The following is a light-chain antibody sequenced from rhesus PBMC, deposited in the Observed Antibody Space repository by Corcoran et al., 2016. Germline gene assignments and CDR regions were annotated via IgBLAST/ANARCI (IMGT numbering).Light chain of an antibody. V-gene: IGKV1-22*01. CDR3: QQYVNKPPT. J-gene: IGKJ4*01. CDR1: QDISSW. CDR2: RAS. Sequence: DIQMTQSPSSLSASVGDTVTITCRASQDISSWLAWYQQKPWKVPKLLIYRASSLQSGGPSRFRGSGSGTDFTLPISSLQSEDFATYYWQQYVNKPPTVGGGTKVEIK.